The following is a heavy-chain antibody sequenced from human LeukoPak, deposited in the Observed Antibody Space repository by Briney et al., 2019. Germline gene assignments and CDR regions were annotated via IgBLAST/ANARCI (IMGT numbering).Heavy chain of an antibody. D-gene: IGHD2-2*01. V-gene: IGHV4-39*07. CDR2: IYYSGST. Sequence: SQTLSLTCTVSGGSISSSSYYWGWIRQPPGKGLEWIGSIYYSGSTYYNPSLKSRVTISVDTSKNQFSLKLSSVTAADTAVYYCARYQDIVVVPAAYDAFDIWGQGTMVTVSS. J-gene: IGHJ3*02. CDR3: ARYQDIVVVPAAYDAFDI. CDR1: GGSISSSSYY.